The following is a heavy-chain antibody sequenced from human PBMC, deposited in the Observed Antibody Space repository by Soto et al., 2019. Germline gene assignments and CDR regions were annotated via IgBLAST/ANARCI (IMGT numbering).Heavy chain of an antibody. V-gene: IGHV4-59*13. CDR2: IYYTGNT. CDR1: GGSISTYY. D-gene: IGHD3-10*01. J-gene: IGHJ5*02. CDR3: ARAKSLEFHNWFDP. Sequence: SETLSLTCTVTGGSISTYYWSWIRQPPGKGVEWIGDIYYTGNTNYNPSLKSRVTISVHTSTTRFSLRLKSVSAADTAVYYCARAKSLEFHNWFDPRGQGTLVTVSS.